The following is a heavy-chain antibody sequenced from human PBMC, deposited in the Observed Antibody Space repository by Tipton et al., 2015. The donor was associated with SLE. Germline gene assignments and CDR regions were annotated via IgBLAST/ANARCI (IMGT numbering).Heavy chain of an antibody. J-gene: IGHJ4*02. D-gene: IGHD2-15*01. Sequence: QVQLVQSGGGVVQPGRSLRLSCAASTFTFSSYAMHWVRQAPGRGLEWVAFMSYDGSNEYYADSVKGRFTISRDNSRNTLYLQMNSLRDDGTAVYYCAAGNRCASGGWGQGTLVSVSS. CDR1: TFTFSSYA. V-gene: IGHV3-30*04. CDR2: MSYDGSNE. CDR3: AAGNRCASGG.